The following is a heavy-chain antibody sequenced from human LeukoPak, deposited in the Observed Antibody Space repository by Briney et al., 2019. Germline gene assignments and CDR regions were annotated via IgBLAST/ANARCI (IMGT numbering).Heavy chain of an antibody. D-gene: IGHD5-18*01. CDR2: ISGNGGRT. V-gene: IGHV3-23*01. CDR3: ARDLAYSRLDY. CDR1: GFTFSSYA. Sequence: GRSLRLSCAASGFTFSSYAMSWVRQAPGKGLEWVSTISGNGGRTYYADSVKGRFTISRDNSKNTLYLQMDSLRAEDTAFYYCARDLAYSRLDYWGQGMLVTVSS. J-gene: IGHJ4*02.